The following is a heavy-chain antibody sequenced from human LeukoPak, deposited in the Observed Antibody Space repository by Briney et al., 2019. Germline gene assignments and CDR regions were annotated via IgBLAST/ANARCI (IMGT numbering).Heavy chain of an antibody. CDR3: ARDPVVPATSMQFDWYFDL. J-gene: IGHJ2*01. CDR2: IYTSGST. Sequence: TSQTLSLTCTVSGGSISSGSYYWSWIRQPAGKGLEWIGRIYTSGSTNYNPSLKSRVTISVDTSKNQFSLKLSSVTAADTAVYYCARDPVVPATSMQFDWYFDLWGRGTLVTVSS. V-gene: IGHV4-61*02. CDR1: GGSISSGSYY. D-gene: IGHD2-15*01.